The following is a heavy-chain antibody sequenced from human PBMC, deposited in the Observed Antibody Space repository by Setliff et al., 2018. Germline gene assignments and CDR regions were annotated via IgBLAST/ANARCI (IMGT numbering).Heavy chain of an antibody. Sequence: PSETLSLTCGVYGGSFSGYYWSWIRQPPGKRLEWIGEIIPGGSTNYNPSLKSRFTISRDNAKSSLYLQLNYLRVEDTAVYYCARARDRTMVDPWGQGTQVTVSS. CDR2: IIPGGST. J-gene: IGHJ5*02. CDR3: ARARDRTMVDP. V-gene: IGHV4-34*12. D-gene: IGHD3-10*01. CDR1: GGSFSGYY.